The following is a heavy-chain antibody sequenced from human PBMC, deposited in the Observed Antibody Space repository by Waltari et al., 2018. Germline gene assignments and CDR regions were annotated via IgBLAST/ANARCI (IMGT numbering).Heavy chain of an antibody. CDR3: ARDLDDVLTGSFALDI. V-gene: IGHV3-9*03. CDR2: INWNSGGI. Sequence: EVQLGGSGGGLVELGRSLRLSCAAPGLTLEAYAMHCVRQAPGKGLEWVSGINWNSGGIADASSGKGRFTISGDNAKNSLYLDMSTLSVEDMALYYCARDLDDVLTGSFALDIWGQGTMVIVSS. D-gene: IGHD3-9*01. CDR1: GLTLEAYA. J-gene: IGHJ3*02.